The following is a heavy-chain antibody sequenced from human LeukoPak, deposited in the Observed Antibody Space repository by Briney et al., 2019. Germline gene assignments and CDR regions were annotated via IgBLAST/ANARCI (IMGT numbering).Heavy chain of an antibody. CDR3: AKDAPYVDMATMVKAYFFDY. J-gene: IGHJ4*02. CDR2: ISGGGDST. CDR1: GFTFSNNA. V-gene: IGHV3-23*01. Sequence: GGSLRLSCAASGFTFSNNAMSWVRQAPGKGLEWVSGISGGGDSTSYADSVKGRFTISRDNSRNTLYLQMNSLRAVDTAIYYCAKDAPYVDMATMVKAYFFDYWGQGTLVTVSS. D-gene: IGHD5-24*01.